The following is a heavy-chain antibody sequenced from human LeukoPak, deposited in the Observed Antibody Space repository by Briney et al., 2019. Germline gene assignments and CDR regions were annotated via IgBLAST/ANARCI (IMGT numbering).Heavy chain of an antibody. D-gene: IGHD4-17*01. CDR1: GFSLSTSGVG. Sequence: SGPTLVKPTQTPTLTCTFSGFSLSTSGVGVGWIRQPPGKALEWLALIYWDDDKRYSPSLKSRLTITKDTSKNQVVLTMTNMDPVDTATYYCAHSYYGDYVLPLFDYWGQGTLVTVSS. J-gene: IGHJ4*02. V-gene: IGHV2-5*02. CDR3: AHSYYGDYVLPLFDY. CDR2: IYWDDDK.